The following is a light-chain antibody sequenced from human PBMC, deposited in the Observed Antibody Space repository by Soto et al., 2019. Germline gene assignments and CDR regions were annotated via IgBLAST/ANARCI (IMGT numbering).Light chain of an antibody. CDR1: QTITTY. CDR3: QQSHSTPWT. CDR2: GAS. Sequence: DILMTPSPSSLSASVGDRVTITCRASQTITTYLNWYQQKPGKAPQLLIYGASSLQSGVPSTFTGSGSGTDFTLTISSLQPEDFATYHCQQSHSTPWTFGPGTKVEIK. J-gene: IGKJ1*01. V-gene: IGKV1-39*01.